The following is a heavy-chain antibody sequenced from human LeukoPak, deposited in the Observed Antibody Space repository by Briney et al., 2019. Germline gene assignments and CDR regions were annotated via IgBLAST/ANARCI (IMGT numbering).Heavy chain of an antibody. D-gene: IGHD1-14*01. J-gene: IGHJ6*03. CDR3: ASGTVALGYYYMDV. CDR1: GGSISSGGYY. V-gene: IGHV4-31*03. CDR2: IYYSGST. Sequence: SETLSLTCTVSGGSISSGGYYWSWIRQHPGKGLEWIGYIYYSGSTYYNPSLKSRVIISVDTSKNQFSLKLSSVTAADTAVYYCASGTVALGYYYMDVWGRGTTVTVSS.